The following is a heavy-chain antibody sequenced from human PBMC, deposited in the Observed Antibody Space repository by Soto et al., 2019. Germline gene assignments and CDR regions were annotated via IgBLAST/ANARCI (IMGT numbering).Heavy chain of an antibody. CDR3: ARDWGGGTFDY. D-gene: IGHD3-16*01. CDR1: GGSINGYY. Sequence: QVQLQESGPGLVKPSETLSLTCTVSGGSINGYYWSWIRQPPGKGLEWIGYISYSGGTNYNPSLKSRVTISVDTSKNQFSLKLSSVTAADTAVYYCARDWGGGTFDYWGQGTLVTVSS. J-gene: IGHJ4*02. V-gene: IGHV4-59*01. CDR2: ISYSGGT.